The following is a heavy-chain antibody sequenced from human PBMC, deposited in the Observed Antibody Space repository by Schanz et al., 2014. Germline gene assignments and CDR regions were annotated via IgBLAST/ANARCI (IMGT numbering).Heavy chain of an antibody. CDR2: ISGHNGNT. Sequence: QVQPVQSGAEVKKPGASVKVSCKASGYTFTSDSMHWVRQAPGQGLEWMGWISGHNGNTNYAQRFQGRVIMTTDTSTFTGYMEVRNLRSDDTAVYYCARGGGPEDVFDIWGQGTILTVSS. CDR3: ARGGGPEDVFDI. D-gene: IGHD5-12*01. V-gene: IGHV1-18*04. J-gene: IGHJ3*02. CDR1: GYTFTSDS.